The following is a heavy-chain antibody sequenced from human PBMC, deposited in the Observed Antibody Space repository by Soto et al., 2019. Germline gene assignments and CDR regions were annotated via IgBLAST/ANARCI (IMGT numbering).Heavy chain of an antibody. CDR1: GFTFSSYD. V-gene: IGHV3-13*01. Sequence: PGGSLRLSCAASGFTFSSYDMHWVRQGTGKGLEWVSAIGTAGDTYYPGSVKGRFTISRENAKNSLYLQMNSLRAGDTAVYYWARVNNYYDSSGFDAFDIWGQGTMVTVSS. D-gene: IGHD3-22*01. CDR2: IGTAGDT. J-gene: IGHJ3*02. CDR3: ARVNNYYDSSGFDAFDI.